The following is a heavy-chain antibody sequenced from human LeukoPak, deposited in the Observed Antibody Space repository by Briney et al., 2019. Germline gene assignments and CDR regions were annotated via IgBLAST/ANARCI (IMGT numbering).Heavy chain of an antibody. CDR1: GGSISSGTYY. CDR2: INHSGST. CDR3: ARGRKYQRGYFDY. V-gene: IGHV4-30-2*01. Sequence: KPSQTLSLTCTVSGGSISSGTYYWSWIRQPPGKGLEWIGEINHSGSTNYNPSLKSRVTISVDTSKNQFSLKLSSVTAADTAVYYCARGRKYQRGYFDYWGQGTLVTVSS. D-gene: IGHD2-2*01. J-gene: IGHJ4*02.